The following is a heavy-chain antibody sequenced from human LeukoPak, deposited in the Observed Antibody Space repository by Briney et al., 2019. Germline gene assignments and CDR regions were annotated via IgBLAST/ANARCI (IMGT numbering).Heavy chain of an antibody. CDR1: GFTFSSYA. V-gene: IGHV3-21*01. Sequence: GGSLRHSCAASGFTFSSYAMEWVRQAPGKGLEWVSSITGSSDSIYYADSVKGRFTISRDNAKNSVYLQMNSLRAEDTAVYYCARLVCSTIPCYGKFYFDSWGQGTLVPVSS. J-gene: IGHJ4*02. D-gene: IGHD2-2*01. CDR2: ITGSSDSI. CDR3: ARLVCSTIPCYGKFYFDS.